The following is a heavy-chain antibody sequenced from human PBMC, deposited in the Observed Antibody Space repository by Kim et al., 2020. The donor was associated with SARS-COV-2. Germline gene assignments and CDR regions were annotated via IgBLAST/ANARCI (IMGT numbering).Heavy chain of an antibody. Sequence: ASVKVSCKASGYTFTSYYMHWVRQAPGQGLEWMGIINPSGGSTSYAQKFQGRVTMTRDTSTSTVYMELSSLRSEDTAVYYCARAPDELPRYNWNYTPSLDYWGQGTLVTVSS. J-gene: IGHJ4*02. CDR3: ARAPDELPRYNWNYTPSLDY. CDR1: GYTFTSYY. D-gene: IGHD1-7*01. CDR2: INPSGGST. V-gene: IGHV1-46*01.